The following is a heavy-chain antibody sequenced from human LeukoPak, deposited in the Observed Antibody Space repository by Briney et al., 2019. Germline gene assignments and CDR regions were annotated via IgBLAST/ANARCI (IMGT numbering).Heavy chain of an antibody. CDR3: ARGGDDYGDPTGGYYFDY. J-gene: IGHJ4*02. CDR2: IKQDGSEK. CDR1: GFTFSSYW. Sequence: GGSLRLSCAASGFTFSSYWMSWVRQAPGKGLERVANIKQDGSEKYYVDSVKGRFTISRDNAKNSLYLQMNSLRAEDTAVYYCARGGDDYGDPTGGYYFDYWGQGTLVTVSS. D-gene: IGHD4-17*01. V-gene: IGHV3-7*03.